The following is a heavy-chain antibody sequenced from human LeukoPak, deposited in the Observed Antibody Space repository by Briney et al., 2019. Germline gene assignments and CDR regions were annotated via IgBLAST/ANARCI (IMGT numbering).Heavy chain of an antibody. CDR3: AKGYSSACYDGCDY. CDR1: GFTFSSYA. Sequence: PGGSLRLSCAASGFTFSSYAMSWVRQAPGKGLEWVSAISGSGGSTYYADSVKGRFTISRDNSKNTMYLQMNGLRAEDTAVYYCAKGYSSACYDGCDYWGQGTLVTVSS. CDR2: ISGSGGST. J-gene: IGHJ4*02. D-gene: IGHD6-19*01. V-gene: IGHV3-23*01.